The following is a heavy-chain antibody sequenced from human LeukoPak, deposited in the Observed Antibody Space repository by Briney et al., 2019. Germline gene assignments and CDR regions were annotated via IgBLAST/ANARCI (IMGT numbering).Heavy chain of an antibody. CDR3: ARGDYDSSGYYYHS. D-gene: IGHD3-22*01. CDR2: IWYDGSNK. Sequence: PGGSLRLSCAASGFTFSSYGMHWVRQAPGKGLEWVAVIWYDGSNKYYADSVKGRFTISRDNSKNTLYLQMNSLRAEDTAVYYCARGDYDSSGYYYHSWGQGTLVTVSS. J-gene: IGHJ4*02. CDR1: GFTFSSYG. V-gene: IGHV3-33*01.